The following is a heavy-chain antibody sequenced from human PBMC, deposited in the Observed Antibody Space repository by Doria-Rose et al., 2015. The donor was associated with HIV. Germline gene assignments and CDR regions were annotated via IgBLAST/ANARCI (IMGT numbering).Heavy chain of an antibody. Sequence: SGPVLVKPTETLTLACTVSGVSLSSPGMGVSWIRQPPGKALEWLANIFSDDERSYQTSPKSRLTISRGTSKSHVVLTMTDMDPVDTATYYCARIKSSRWYHKYYFDFWGQGTLVIVS. J-gene: IGHJ4*02. CDR1: GVSLSSPGMG. D-gene: IGHD6-13*01. CDR3: ARIKSSRWYHKYYFDF. V-gene: IGHV2-26*01. CDR2: IFSDDER.